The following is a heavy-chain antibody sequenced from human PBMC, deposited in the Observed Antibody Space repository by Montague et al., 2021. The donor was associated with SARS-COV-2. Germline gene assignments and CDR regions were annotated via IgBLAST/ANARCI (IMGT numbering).Heavy chain of an antibody. V-gene: IGHV4-39*01. Sequence: SETLSLTCNVSGDSMKNSGYYWAWIRQPPGKGLEWIGSIYYSGTTYYNPSLKSRVTISVDTSKNQFSLILSSVTAADRAVYYCARRRAGLYRPEHYRDVWGEGATATVSS. CDR3: ARRRAGLYRPEHYRDV. J-gene: IGHJ6*03. CDR1: GDSMKNSGYY. D-gene: IGHD3-3*01. CDR2: IYYSGTT.